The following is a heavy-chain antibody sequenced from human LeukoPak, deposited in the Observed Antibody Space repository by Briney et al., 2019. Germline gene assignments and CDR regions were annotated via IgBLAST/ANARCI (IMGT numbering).Heavy chain of an antibody. D-gene: IGHD5-18*01. CDR1: GFTFSSYS. CDR2: ISSSSSVT. CDR3: TKDTVDTTMVPYYFEY. Sequence: GGSLRLSCAASGFTFSSYSMNWVRQAPGKGLEWISYISSSSSVTYYADSVKGRFTISRDNSKNTLFLQMNSLRAEDTAVYYCTKDTVDTTMVPYYFEYWGQGTLVTVSS. V-gene: IGHV3-48*01. J-gene: IGHJ4*02.